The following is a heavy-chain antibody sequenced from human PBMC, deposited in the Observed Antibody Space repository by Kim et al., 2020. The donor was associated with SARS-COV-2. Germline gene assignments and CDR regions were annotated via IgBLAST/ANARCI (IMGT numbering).Heavy chain of an antibody. CDR3: ARGGAAARALYFDY. J-gene: IGHJ4*02. Sequence: GGSLRLSCAASGFTFSSYSMNWVRQAPGKGLEWVSSISSSSSYIYYADSVKGRFTISRDNAKNSLYLQMNSLRAEDTAVYYCARGGAAARALYFDYWGQGTLVTVSS. CDR1: GFTFSSYS. V-gene: IGHV3-21*04. D-gene: IGHD6-13*01. CDR2: ISSSSSYI.